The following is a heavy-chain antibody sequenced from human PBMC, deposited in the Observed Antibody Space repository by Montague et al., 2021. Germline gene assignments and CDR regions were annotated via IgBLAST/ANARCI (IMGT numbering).Heavy chain of an antibody. CDR3: ARGRLETGDFDY. V-gene: IGHV4-31*03. D-gene: IGHD7-27*01. CDR1: GDSLSSVGYS. CDR2: MYYSEST. Sequence: TLSLTCTVYGDSLSSVGYSWTWICPHPGKGLEWIGYMYYSESTYYNPSLKSRVTISGDTSKDHFSLRLTSVTAADTAVYYCARGRLETGDFDYWGQGTLVTVSS. J-gene: IGHJ4*02.